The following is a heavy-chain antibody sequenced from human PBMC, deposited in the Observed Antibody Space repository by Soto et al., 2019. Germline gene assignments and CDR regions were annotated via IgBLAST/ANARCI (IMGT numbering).Heavy chain of an antibody. CDR2: ISGSGGST. CDR3: AKDPKVDTAMVNELSGNWFDP. CDR1: GFTFSSYA. V-gene: IGHV3-23*01. Sequence: PGGSLRLSCAASGFTFSSYAMSWVRQAPGKGLEWVSAISGSGGSTYYADSVKGRFTISRDNSKNTLYLQMNSLRAEDTAVYYCAKDPKVDTAMVNELSGNWFDPWGQGTLVTVSS. D-gene: IGHD5-18*01. J-gene: IGHJ5*02.